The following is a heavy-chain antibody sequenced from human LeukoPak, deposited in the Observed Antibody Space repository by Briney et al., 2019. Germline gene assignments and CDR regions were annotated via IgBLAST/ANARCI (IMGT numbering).Heavy chain of an antibody. V-gene: IGHV3-9*01. CDR2: ISWNSGSI. CDR3: AKDIGHYWNDGFDY. J-gene: IGHJ4*02. D-gene: IGHD1-1*01. CDR1: GFTFDDYA. Sequence: GGSLRLSCAASGFTFDDYAMHWVRQAPGKGLEWVSGISWNSGSIGYADSVKGRFTISRDNAKNSLYLQMNSLRAEDTALYYCAKDIGHYWNDGFDYFGQGTLVTVSS.